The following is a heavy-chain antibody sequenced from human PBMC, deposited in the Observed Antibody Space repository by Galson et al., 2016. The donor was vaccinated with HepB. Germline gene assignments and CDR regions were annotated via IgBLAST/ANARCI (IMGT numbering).Heavy chain of an antibody. CDR1: GFTFNSYA. CDR2: ISYDRTNK. J-gene: IGHJ4*02. Sequence: SLRLSCAASGFTFNSYAMHWVRQAPGKGLEWVAVISYDRTNKYYADSVMGRFAISRDNSKNTLYLQVNSLRPEDTAVYYCARDLSLSTGPLVFWGQGTLVTVSS. V-gene: IGHV3-30*09. D-gene: IGHD2-2*01. CDR3: ARDLSLSTGPLVF.